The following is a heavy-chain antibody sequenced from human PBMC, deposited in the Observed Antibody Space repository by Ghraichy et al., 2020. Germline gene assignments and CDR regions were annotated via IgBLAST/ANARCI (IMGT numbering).Heavy chain of an antibody. CDR1: GGSISSYY. CDR2: IYYSGST. V-gene: IGHV4-59*01. J-gene: IGHJ4*02. Sequence: SETLSLTCTVSGGSISSYYWSWIRQPPGKGLEWIGYIYYSGSTNYNPSLKSRVTISVDTSKNQFSLKLSSVTAADTAVYYCARIADSRLYYFDYWGQGTLVTVSS. CDR3: ARIADSRLYYFDY. D-gene: IGHD5-12*01.